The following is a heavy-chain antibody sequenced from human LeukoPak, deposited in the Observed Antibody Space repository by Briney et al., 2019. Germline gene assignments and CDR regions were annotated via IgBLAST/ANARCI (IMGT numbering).Heavy chain of an antibody. CDR3: AKESAPYGSGSYSSP. CDR1: GFTFSSYW. Sequence: GGSLRLSCAASGFTFSSYWMHWVRQAPGRGLVWVSRIKTDGITTSYADSVKGRFTVSRDDAKNTLYLQMNSLRAEDTAVYYCAKESAPYGSGSYSSPWGQGTLVTVSS. V-gene: IGHV3-74*01. CDR2: IKTDGITT. J-gene: IGHJ5*02. D-gene: IGHD3-10*01.